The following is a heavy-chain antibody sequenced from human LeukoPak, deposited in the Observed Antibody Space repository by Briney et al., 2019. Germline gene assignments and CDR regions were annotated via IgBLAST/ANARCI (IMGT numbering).Heavy chain of an antibody. V-gene: IGHV3-30*02. J-gene: IGHJ5*02. CDR1: GFTFSSYG. CDR2: IRYDGSNK. D-gene: IGHD6-13*01. Sequence: GGSLRLSCAASGFTFSSYGMHWVRQAPGKGLEWVAFIRYDGSNKYYADSVKGRFTISRDNSKNTLYLQMNSLRAEDTAVYYCAKDIQTAAAGGNWFDPWGQGTLVTVSS. CDR3: AKDIQTAAAGGNWFDP.